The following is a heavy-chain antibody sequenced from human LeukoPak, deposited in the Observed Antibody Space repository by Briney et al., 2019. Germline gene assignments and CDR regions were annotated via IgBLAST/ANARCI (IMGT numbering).Heavy chain of an antibody. CDR1: GFTFSSYG. CDR2: ISYDGSNK. D-gene: IGHD3-3*01. CDR3: AKVLRFLEGYFDY. J-gene: IGHJ4*02. Sequence: GRSLRLSCAASGFTFSSYGMHWVRQAPGKGLEWVAVISYDGSNKYYADSVKGRFTISRDNSKNTLYLQMNSLRAEDTAVYYCAKVLRFLEGYFDYWGQGTLVTVSS. V-gene: IGHV3-30*18.